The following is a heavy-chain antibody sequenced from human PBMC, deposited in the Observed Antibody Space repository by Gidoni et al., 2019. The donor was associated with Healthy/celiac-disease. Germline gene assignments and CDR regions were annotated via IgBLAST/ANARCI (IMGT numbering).Heavy chain of an antibody. V-gene: IGHV3-23*01. CDR3: ANQLYTAMVTLVDY. CDR1: GFTFGSYA. CDR2: ISGSGGST. Sequence: EVQLLESGGGLVQPGGSLRLSCAASGFTFGSYAMSWVRQAPGKGLEWVSAISGSGGSTYSAGSVKRRFTISRDNSKNTLYLQMNSRSAEDTAVYYCANQLYTAMVTLVDYWGQGTLVTVSS. D-gene: IGHD5-18*01. J-gene: IGHJ4*02.